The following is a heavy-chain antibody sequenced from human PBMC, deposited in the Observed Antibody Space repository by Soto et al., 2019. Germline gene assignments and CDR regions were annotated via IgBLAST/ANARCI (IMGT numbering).Heavy chain of an antibody. CDR2: IIPIFGTA. D-gene: IGHD5-12*01. Sequence: QVQLVQSGAEVKKPGSSVKVSCKASGGTFSSYAISWVRQAPGQGLEWMGGIIPIFGTANYAQKFQGRVTITADESTSTAYMELSSLRSDDTAVYYCARAMQRWLQLGHYYYYFDYWGQGTLVTVSS. CDR1: GGTFSSYA. CDR3: ARAMQRWLQLGHYYYYFDY. J-gene: IGHJ4*02. V-gene: IGHV1-69*01.